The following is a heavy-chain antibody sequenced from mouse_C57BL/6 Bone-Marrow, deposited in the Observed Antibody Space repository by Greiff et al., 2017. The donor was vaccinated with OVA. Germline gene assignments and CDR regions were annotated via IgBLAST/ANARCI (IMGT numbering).Heavy chain of an antibody. CDR2: IHPNSGST. J-gene: IGHJ3*01. Sequence: QVQLQQPGAELVKPGASVKLSCKASGYTFTSYWWHWVKQRPGQGLEWMGMIHPNSGSTNYNEKFKSKATLTVDKSSSTAYMQLSSLTSEDSAVYYCARVGRRFAYWGQGTLVTVSA. CDR3: ARVGRRFAY. D-gene: IGHD4-1*01. CDR1: GYTFTSYW. V-gene: IGHV1-64*01.